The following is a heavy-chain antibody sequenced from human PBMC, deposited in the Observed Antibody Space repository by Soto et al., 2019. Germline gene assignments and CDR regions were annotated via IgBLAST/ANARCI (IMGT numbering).Heavy chain of an antibody. D-gene: IGHD3-3*02. Sequence: QVQLEQSGAEVKKPGSSVKVSCKASGGTFSTSAISWVRQAPGQGLEWMGGIMPIFRTPDYAQKFQGRVTITADESTSTAYMELSGRRSDDTAVYYCARDKGRQQLGGNYYYVLDVWGQGTTVTVSS. V-gene: IGHV1-69*13. CDR1: GGTFSTSA. CDR3: ARDKGRQQLGGNYYYVLDV. CDR2: IMPIFRTP. J-gene: IGHJ6*02.